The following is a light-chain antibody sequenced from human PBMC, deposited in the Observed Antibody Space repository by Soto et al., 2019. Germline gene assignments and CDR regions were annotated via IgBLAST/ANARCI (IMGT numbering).Light chain of an antibody. CDR3: QHYNSYSEA. CDR1: QDISHY. J-gene: IGKJ1*01. CDR2: KAS. V-gene: IGKV1-5*03. Sequence: DIQMTQSPSSLSASVGDRVTITCQASQDISHYLNWYQQKPGKAPKLLIYKASTLKSGVPSRFSGSGSGTEFTLTISSLQPDDFATYYCQHYNSYSEAFGQGTKVDI.